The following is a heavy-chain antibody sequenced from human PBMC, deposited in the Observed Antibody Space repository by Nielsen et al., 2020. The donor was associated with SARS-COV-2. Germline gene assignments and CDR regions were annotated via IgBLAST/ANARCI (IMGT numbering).Heavy chain of an antibody. CDR2: DSGSGVST. CDR3: ARGPYTRYGMDV. CDR1: GFTFSAYS. V-gene: IGHV3-23*01. D-gene: IGHD4-11*01. J-gene: IGHJ6*02. Sequence: GGSLRLSCAGSGFTFSAYSMSWVRQAPGKGLEWVSADSGSGVSTYYADSVKGRFTISRANSRNTLYLQMNSLRAEDTAVYYCARGPYTRYGMDVWGQGTTVTVSS.